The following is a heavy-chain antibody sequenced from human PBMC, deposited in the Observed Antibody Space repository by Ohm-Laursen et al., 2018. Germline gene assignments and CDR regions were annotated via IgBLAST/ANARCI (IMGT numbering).Heavy chain of an antibody. D-gene: IGHD3-10*01. CDR3: ARGTLHFGSGSYPPGVMN. V-gene: IGHV3-53*01. CDR1: GFTVSSNY. J-gene: IGHJ4*02. CDR2: IYSGGST. Sequence: GSLRLSCSASGFTVSSNYMSWVRQAPGKGLEWVSVIYSGGSTYYADSVKGRFTISRDNSKNTLYLQMNSLRAEDTAVYYCARGTLHFGSGSYPPGVMNWGQGTLVTVSA.